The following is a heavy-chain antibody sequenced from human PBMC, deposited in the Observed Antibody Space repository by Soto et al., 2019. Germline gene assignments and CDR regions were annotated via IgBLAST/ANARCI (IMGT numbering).Heavy chain of an antibody. V-gene: IGHV3-49*03. CDR2: IRSNNYGGTA. J-gene: IGHJ4*02. CDR1: GFRFADNA. Sequence: GGSLRLSCTASGFRFADNAMSWFRQAPGKGLEWVGLIRSNNYGGTAEYAASVKGRFTISRDDSNRIAYLQMNSLRIEDTAVYYCVSRAPLNPFASWGQGTPVPVSS. CDR3: VSRAPLNPFAS.